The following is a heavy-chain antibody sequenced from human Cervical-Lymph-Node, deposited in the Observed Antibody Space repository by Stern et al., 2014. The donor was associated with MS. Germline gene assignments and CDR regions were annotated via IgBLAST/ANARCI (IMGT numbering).Heavy chain of an antibody. Sequence: QVQLVQSGAEVKKPGSSVKVSCKASGGTFSSYAISWVRQAPGQGLEWMGGIIPIFGTANYAQKFPGRVTITADESTSTAYMELSSLRSEDTAVYYCARSRYYYDSSGYYYNWFDPWGQGTLVTVSS. CDR3: ARSRYYYDSSGYYYNWFDP. D-gene: IGHD3-22*01. CDR2: IIPIFGTA. CDR1: GGTFSSYA. J-gene: IGHJ5*02. V-gene: IGHV1-69*01.